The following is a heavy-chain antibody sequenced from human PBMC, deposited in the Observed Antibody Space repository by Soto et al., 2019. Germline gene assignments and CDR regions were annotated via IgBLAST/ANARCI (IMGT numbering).Heavy chain of an antibody. CDR3: AKVPKYDSSGYYPPHSYYFDY. V-gene: IGHV3-23*01. CDR1: GFTFSSYA. D-gene: IGHD3-22*01. CDR2: ISGSGGGT. Sequence: GSLRLSCAASGFTFSSYAMSWVRQAPGTGLEWVSAISGSGGGTYYADSVKGRFTISRDNSKNTLYLQMNSLRAEDTAVYYCAKVPKYDSSGYYPPHSYYFDYWGQGTLVTVSS. J-gene: IGHJ4*02.